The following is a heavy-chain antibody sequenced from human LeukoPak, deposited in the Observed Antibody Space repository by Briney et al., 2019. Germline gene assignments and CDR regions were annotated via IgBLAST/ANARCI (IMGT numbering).Heavy chain of an antibody. CDR3: ARDQRIVGAPNWFDP. V-gene: IGHV4-4*07. J-gene: IGHJ5*02. CDR2: IYTSGST. Sequence: SETLSLTCTVSGGSISSYYWSWIRQPAGKGLEWIGRIYTSGSTNYNPSLKSRVTLSVDTSKNQFSLKLSSVTAADTAVYYCARDQRIVGAPNWFDPWGQGTLVTVSS. D-gene: IGHD1-26*01. CDR1: GGSISSYY.